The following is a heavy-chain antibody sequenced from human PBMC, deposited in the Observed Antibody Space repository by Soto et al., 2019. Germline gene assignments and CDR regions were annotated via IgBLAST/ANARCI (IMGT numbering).Heavy chain of an antibody. J-gene: IGHJ4*02. Sequence: EVQLVEYGGGFVQPGGSLRLSCAASGFIFSIYSMNWVRQAPGKGLEWVSYISSSSSTIYYADSVKGRFTISRDNAKNSLYLQMNSLRDEDTAVYYCAGEYSSGWPFDYWGQGTLVTVSS. CDR2: ISSSSSTI. CDR3: AGEYSSGWPFDY. D-gene: IGHD6-19*01. CDR1: GFIFSIYS. V-gene: IGHV3-48*02.